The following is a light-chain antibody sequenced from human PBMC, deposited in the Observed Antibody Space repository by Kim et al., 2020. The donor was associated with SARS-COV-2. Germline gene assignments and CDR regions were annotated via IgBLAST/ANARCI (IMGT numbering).Light chain of an antibody. CDR2: EVS. V-gene: IGLV2-8*01. J-gene: IGLJ2*01. CDR3: SSYAGSNIVV. Sequence: SVPFSCTGTSSDVGGHNYVSWYQQHPGKAPKLLIYEVSERPSGVPDRFSGSKSGNTASLTVSGLQSEDEADYYCSSYAGSNIVVFGGGTQLTVL. CDR1: SSDVGGHNY.